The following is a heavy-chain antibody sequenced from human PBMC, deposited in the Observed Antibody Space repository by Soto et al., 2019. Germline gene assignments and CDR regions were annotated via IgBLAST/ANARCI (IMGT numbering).Heavy chain of an antibody. D-gene: IGHD4-17*01. Sequence: ASVKVSCKASGGTFSSYAISWVRQAPGQGLEWMGGIIPIFGTANYAQKFQGRVTITADKSTSTAYMELSSLRSEDTAVYYCASSPNYGGNAFDIWGRGTMVTVSS. CDR2: IIPIFGTA. J-gene: IGHJ3*02. CDR1: GGTFSSYA. V-gene: IGHV1-69*06. CDR3: ASSPNYGGNAFDI.